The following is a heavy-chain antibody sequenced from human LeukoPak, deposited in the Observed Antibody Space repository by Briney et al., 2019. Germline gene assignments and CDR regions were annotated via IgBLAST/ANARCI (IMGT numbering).Heavy chain of an antibody. V-gene: IGHV4-39*07. Sequence: KPSETLSLTCTVSGGSISSSSYYWGWIRQPPGKGLEWIGEINHSGSTNSNPSLQSRVTISVDTSKNQFSLKLSSVTAADTAVYYCARGRRDYVWGSYRPFDYWGRGTLVTVSS. D-gene: IGHD3-16*02. CDR3: ARGRRDYVWGSYRPFDY. J-gene: IGHJ4*02. CDR2: INHSGST. CDR1: GGSISSSSYY.